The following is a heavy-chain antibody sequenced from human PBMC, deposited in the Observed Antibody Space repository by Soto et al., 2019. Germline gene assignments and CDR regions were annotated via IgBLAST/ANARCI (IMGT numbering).Heavy chain of an antibody. V-gene: IGHV3-7*01. J-gene: IGHJ4*02. CDR1: GFTFSNHL. D-gene: IGHD3-22*01. Sequence: SLRLSCAPSGFTFSNHLTSWVRPAPGKGLEWVANIKQDGSEYYLVDSVKGRFTISRDNAKNSLHLQMNSLRAEDTSVYYCATRPHESDRSVCMGVFDYWGQGTLVTVSS. CDR2: IKQDGSEY. CDR3: ATRPHESDRSVCMGVFDY.